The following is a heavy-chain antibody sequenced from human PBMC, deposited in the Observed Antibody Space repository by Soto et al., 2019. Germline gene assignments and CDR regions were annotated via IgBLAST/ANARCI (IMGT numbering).Heavy chain of an antibody. D-gene: IGHD6-6*01. CDR3: ARPGRIATRLGFDF. CDR1: GGSISGSNYY. V-gene: IGHV4-39*01. J-gene: IGHJ4*02. Sequence: SETLSLTCTVSGGSISGSNYYWGWIRQPPGKGLEWIGSIYYSGSTYYNPSLKSRVTISVDTSKNQFSLKLSSVTAADTAVYYCARPGRIATRLGFDFWGQGTLVTVSS. CDR2: IYYSGST.